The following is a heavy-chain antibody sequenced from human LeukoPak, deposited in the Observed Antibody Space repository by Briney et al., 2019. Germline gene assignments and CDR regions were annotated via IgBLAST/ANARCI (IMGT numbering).Heavy chain of an antibody. J-gene: IGHJ6*02. CDR3: ATHTRHYYYYGMDV. CDR2: ISWNSGSI. D-gene: IGHD2-2*01. V-gene: IGHV3-9*01. Sequence: PGGSLRLSCAASGFTFDDYAMHWVRQAPGKGLEWVSGISWNSGSIGYADSVKGRFTTSRDNAKNSLYLQMNSLRAEDTALYYCATHTRHYYYYGMDVWGQGTTVTVSS. CDR1: GFTFDDYA.